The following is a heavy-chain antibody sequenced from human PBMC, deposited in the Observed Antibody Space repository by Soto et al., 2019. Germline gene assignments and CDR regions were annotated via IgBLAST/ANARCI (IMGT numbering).Heavy chain of an antibody. V-gene: IGHV4-39*01. Sequence: SETLSLTCTVSGGSISSSSYYWGWIRQPPGKGLEWIGSIYYSGSTYYNPSLKSRVTISVDTSKNQFSLKLSSVTAADTAVYYCARMATTVTTFFFDYWGQGTLVTVSS. CDR3: ARMATTVTTFFFDY. D-gene: IGHD4-17*01. CDR2: IYYSGST. J-gene: IGHJ4*02. CDR1: GGSISSSSYY.